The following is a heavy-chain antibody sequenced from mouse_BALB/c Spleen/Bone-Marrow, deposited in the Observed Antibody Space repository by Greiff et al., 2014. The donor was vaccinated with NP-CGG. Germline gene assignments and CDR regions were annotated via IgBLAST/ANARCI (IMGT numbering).Heavy chain of an antibody. D-gene: IGHD2-4*01. J-gene: IGHJ2*01. Sequence: VQLQQPGAELVKPGASVKLSCTASGFNIKDTYMHWVKQRPEQGLEWIGRIGPANGNTKYDPKFQGKATITADTSSNTAYLQLSSLTSEDTAVYYCASYDYGYYFDYWGQGTTLTVSS. CDR3: ASYDYGYYFDY. V-gene: IGHV14-3*02. CDR2: IGPANGNT. CDR1: GFNIKDTY.